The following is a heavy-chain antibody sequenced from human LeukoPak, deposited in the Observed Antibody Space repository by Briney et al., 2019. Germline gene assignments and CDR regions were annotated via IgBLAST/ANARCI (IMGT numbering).Heavy chain of an antibody. Sequence: ETLSLTCTVSGGSISSSSYYWGWVRQAPGKGLEWVSAISGSGGSTYYADSVKGRFTISRDNSKNTLYLQMNSLRAEDTAVYYCAKDGGPPFSSSWYSAVHFDYWGQGTLVTVSS. J-gene: IGHJ4*02. V-gene: IGHV3-23*01. CDR1: GGSISSSSYY. CDR2: ISGSGGST. D-gene: IGHD6-13*01. CDR3: AKDGGPPFSSSWYSAVHFDY.